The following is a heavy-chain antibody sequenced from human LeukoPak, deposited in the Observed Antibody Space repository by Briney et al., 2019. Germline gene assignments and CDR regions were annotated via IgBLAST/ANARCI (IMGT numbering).Heavy chain of an antibody. CDR3: ARDPSYCSGGSCYLEAFDI. CDR1: GYSISSGYY. D-gene: IGHD2-15*01. J-gene: IGHJ3*02. CDR2: IYYSGST. Sequence: SETLSLTCTVSGYSISSGYYWGWIRQPPGKGLEWIGSIYYSGSTYYNPSLKSRVTISVDTSKNQFSLKLSSVTAADTAVYYCARDPSYCSGGSCYLEAFDIWGQGTMVTVSS. V-gene: IGHV4-38-2*02.